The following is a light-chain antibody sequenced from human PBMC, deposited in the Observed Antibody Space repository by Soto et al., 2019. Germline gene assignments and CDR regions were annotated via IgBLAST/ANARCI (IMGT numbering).Light chain of an antibody. CDR3: HQRSPWPFI. V-gene: IGKV3-11*01. Sequence: EIVLTQSPATLSLSPGERATLSCRASQSISSYLAWYQQKPDQAPRLLIYDASNRATGIPARFSGSGSGTDFTLTISSLEPEDFAFYYCHQRSPWPFIFGPGTKGDIK. CDR1: QSISSY. J-gene: IGKJ3*01. CDR2: DAS.